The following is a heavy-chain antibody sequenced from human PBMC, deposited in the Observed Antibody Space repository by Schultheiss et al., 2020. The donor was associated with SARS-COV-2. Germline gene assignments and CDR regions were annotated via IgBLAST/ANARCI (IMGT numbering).Heavy chain of an antibody. CDR1: GFSLSTSGMC. CDR2: IYWDDDK. Sequence: SGPTLVKPTETLTLTCTFSGFSLSTSGMCVSWIRQPPGKALEWLALIYWDDDKRYSPALKSRLTITKDTPKNQVVLTMTNMDPVDTATYFCAHLGYCAGGSCHYFYGMDVWGQGTTVTVSS. J-gene: IGHJ6*02. D-gene: IGHD2-8*02. CDR3: AHLGYCAGGSCHYFYGMDV. V-gene: IGHV2-5*02.